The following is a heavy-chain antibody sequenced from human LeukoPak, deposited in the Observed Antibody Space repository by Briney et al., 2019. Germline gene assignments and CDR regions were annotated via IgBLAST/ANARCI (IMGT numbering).Heavy chain of an antibody. CDR3: ARSEMATPYDY. CDR2: IKYDGSET. D-gene: IGHD5-24*01. V-gene: IGHV3-7*02. CDR1: GFTFSNYW. Sequence: PGGSLRLSCAASGFTFSNYWMSWVRQAPGKGLEWVANIKYDGSETYYVDSVKGRFTISRDNAKNSLFLQVNSLGVEDTAAYYCARSEMATPYDYWGQGTLVTVSS. J-gene: IGHJ4*02.